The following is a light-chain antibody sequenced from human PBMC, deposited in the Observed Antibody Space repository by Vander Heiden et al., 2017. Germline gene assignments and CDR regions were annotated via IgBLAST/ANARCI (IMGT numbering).Light chain of an antibody. CDR3: QSYDSSLSGSDVV. CDR1: SPSTGAGYD. J-gene: IGLJ2*01. Sequence: QSVRTQPPSVSGAPGQRVPISCTGSSPSTGAGYDVHWYQQRPGTAPKLLIYGNSNRPSGVPDRFSGSKSGTSASLAITGLQAEDEADYYCQSYDSSLSGSDVVFGGGTKLTVL. V-gene: IGLV1-40*01. CDR2: GNS.